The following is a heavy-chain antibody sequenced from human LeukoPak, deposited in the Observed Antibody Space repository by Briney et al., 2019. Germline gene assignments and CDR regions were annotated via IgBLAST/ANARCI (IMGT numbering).Heavy chain of an antibody. CDR2: IYSSGST. D-gene: IGHD4-17*01. J-gene: IGHJ4*02. CDR1: GGSISSYY. V-gene: IGHV4-4*07. CDR3: ARDRYGGIIDY. Sequence: ASETLSLTCTVSGGSISSYYWSWIRQPAGKGLEWIGRIYSSGSTNYNPSLKSRVTMSVDTSMNRFSLKLSSVTAADTAVYFCARDRYGGIIDYWGQGTLVTVSS.